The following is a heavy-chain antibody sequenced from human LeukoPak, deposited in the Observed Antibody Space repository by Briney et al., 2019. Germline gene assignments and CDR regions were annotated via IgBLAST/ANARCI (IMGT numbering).Heavy chain of an antibody. CDR2: INPSDGST. J-gene: IGHJ5*02. V-gene: IGHV1-46*01. D-gene: IGHD1-20*01. Sequence: GASVKVSCKASGYTLTTYFMHWVRQAPAQGLEWMGRINPSDGSTRYAQKFQGRVTMTRDTSTSTIYMELSSLRSEDTAVYYCARALTLSGNSAYLSNTWGQGTLVTVSS. CDR1: GYTLTTYF. CDR3: ARALTLSGNSAYLSNT.